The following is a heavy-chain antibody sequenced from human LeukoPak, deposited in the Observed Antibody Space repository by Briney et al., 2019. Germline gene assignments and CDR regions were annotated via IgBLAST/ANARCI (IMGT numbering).Heavy chain of an antibody. CDR1: GFSFSAYW. CDR3: ARFGYVAAVDV. D-gene: IGHD2-15*01. Sequence: PGGSLRLSCAASGFSFSAYWMTWVREAPGTGLEWVANINPAGSETYHVDPVKGRFSISRDNAKNLVYLQMNSLRAEDTAVYHCARFGYVAAVDVWGQGTPVTVSS. V-gene: IGHV3-7*01. CDR2: INPAGSET. J-gene: IGHJ4*02.